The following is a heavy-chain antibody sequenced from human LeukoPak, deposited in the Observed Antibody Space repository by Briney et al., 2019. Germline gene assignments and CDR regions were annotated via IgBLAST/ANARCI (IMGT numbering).Heavy chain of an antibody. CDR1: GGSFTGYY. J-gene: IGHJ6*03. CDR2: INHSGST. Sequence: PSETLSLTCAVYGGSFTGYYWTWIRQPPGKGLEWIGEINHSGSTHYNPSLKSRVTISVDTSKNQFSLKVSSATAADTAVYYCARVGCSSSSCNVSYYYHYYYMDVWGKGTTVTVSS. D-gene: IGHD2-2*01. CDR3: ARVGCSSSSCNVSYYYHYYYMDV. V-gene: IGHV4-34*01.